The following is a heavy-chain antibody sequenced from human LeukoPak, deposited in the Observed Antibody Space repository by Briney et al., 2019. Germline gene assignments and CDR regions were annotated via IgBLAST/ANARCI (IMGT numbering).Heavy chain of an antibody. V-gene: IGHV1-69*13. CDR3: ATVTRFLVYFDY. J-gene: IGHJ4*02. D-gene: IGHD3-3*01. CDR2: IIPIFGTA. CDR1: GGTFSSYA. Sequence: GASVKVSCKASGGTFSSYAISWVRQAPGQGLEWMGGIIPIFGTANYAQKFQGRVTITADESTSTAYMELSSLRSEDTAVYYCATVTRFLVYFDYWGQGTLVTVSS.